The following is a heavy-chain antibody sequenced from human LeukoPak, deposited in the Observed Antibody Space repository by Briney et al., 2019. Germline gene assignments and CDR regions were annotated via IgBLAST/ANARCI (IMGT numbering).Heavy chain of an antibody. D-gene: IGHD2-2*01. Sequence: SETLSLTRAVPGGSISSSIWWSWARQPPGKGLEWIGEIYHSGRTNYNPSLKSRVTISVDKSNNQFSLKLSSVPAADTAVYYCARITGRGYCTSSSCRGAWFDPWGQGTLVTVSS. V-gene: IGHV4-4*02. CDR3: ARITGRGYCTSSSCRGAWFDP. CDR1: GGSISSSIW. J-gene: IGHJ5*02. CDR2: IYHSGRT.